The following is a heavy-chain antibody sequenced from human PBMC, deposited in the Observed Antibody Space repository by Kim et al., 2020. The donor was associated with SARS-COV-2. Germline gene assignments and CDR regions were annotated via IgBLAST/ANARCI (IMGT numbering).Heavy chain of an antibody. V-gene: IGHV3-30*04. D-gene: IGHD3-16*02. CDR1: GFTFSSYA. CDR2: ISYDGSNK. CDR3: ARDPNRPSYEYVWGSYRYFPHMDV. Sequence: GGSLRLSCAASGFTFSSYAMHWVRQAPGKGLEWVAVISYDGSNKYYADSVKGRFTISRDNSKNTLYLQMNSLRAEDTAVYYCARDPNRPSYEYVWGSYRYFPHMDVRGKGTTGTVSS. J-gene: IGHJ6*03.